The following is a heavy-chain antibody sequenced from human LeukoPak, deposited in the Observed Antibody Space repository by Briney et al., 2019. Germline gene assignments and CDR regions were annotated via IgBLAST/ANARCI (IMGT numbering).Heavy chain of an antibody. V-gene: IGHV4-38-2*01. D-gene: IGHD3-10*01. CDR1: GYSISSGYY. CDR2: IYHSGST. Sequence: PSETLSLTCAVSGYSISSGYYWGWIRPPPGKGLEWIGSIYHSGSTYYNPSLKSRVTISVDTSKNQFSLKLSSVTAADTAVYYCARHGNLVRGVIGYWGQGTLVTVSS. J-gene: IGHJ4*02. CDR3: ARHGNLVRGVIGY.